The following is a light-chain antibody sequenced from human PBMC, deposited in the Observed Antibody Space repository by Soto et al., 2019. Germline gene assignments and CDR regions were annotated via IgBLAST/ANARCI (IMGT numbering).Light chain of an antibody. Sequence: QSALTQPASVSGSPGQSITISCTGTSSDVGGYNYVSWNQQHPGKAPKLMIYDVSNRPSGVSNRFSGSKSGNTASLTISGLQAEDEADYYCSSYTSSSTPLFVFGTGTKVTVL. CDR1: SSDVGGYNY. CDR2: DVS. V-gene: IGLV2-14*01. CDR3: SSYTSSSTPLFV. J-gene: IGLJ1*01.